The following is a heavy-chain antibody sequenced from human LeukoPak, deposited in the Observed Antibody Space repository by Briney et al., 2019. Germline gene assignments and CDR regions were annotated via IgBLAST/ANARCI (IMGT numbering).Heavy chain of an antibody. J-gene: IGHJ3*02. V-gene: IGHV1-18*01. CDR2: IRAYNGNT. CDR1: GYTFTSSG. Sequence: GASVKVSCKASGYTFTSSGISWVRQAPGQGLEWMGWIRAYNGNTNYAQKLQGRVTMTTDTSTSTAYMELRSLRSDDTAVYYCAKAAAFDAFGIWGQGTMVTVSS. D-gene: IGHD6-13*01. CDR3: AKAAAFDAFGI.